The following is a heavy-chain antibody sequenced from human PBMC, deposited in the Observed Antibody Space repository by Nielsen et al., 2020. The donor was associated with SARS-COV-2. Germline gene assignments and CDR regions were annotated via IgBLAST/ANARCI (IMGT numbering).Heavy chain of an antibody. CDR2: INHSGST. Sequence: WIRQPPGKGLEWIGEINHSGSTNYNPSLKSRVTIAVDTSKNQFSLKLSSVTAADTAVYYCARDIKRVARKVLRGVNSMDVWGQGTTVTVSS. D-gene: IGHD3-10*01. V-gene: IGHV4-34*01. J-gene: IGHJ6*02. CDR3: ARDIKRVARKVLRGVNSMDV.